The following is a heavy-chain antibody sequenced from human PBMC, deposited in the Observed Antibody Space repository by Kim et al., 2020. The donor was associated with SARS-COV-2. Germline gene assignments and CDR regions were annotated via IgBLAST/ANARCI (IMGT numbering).Heavy chain of an antibody. V-gene: IGHV4-31*03. Sequence: SETLSLTCSVSGVSISSGDHFWTWIRQRPDKGLEWIGYVYYSVSTYYNPSLNGRATISVDTSENQFSLRLASVTAADTAVYFCARDKLQVDTDNGGNSVACDVWGQGTVVTVSA. CDR2: VYYSVST. D-gene: IGHD1-7*01. J-gene: IGHJ3*01. CDR1: GVSISSGDHF. CDR3: ARDKLQVDTDNGGNSVACDV.